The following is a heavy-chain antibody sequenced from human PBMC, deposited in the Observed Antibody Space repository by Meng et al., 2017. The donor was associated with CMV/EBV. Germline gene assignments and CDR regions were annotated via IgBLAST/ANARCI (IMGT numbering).Heavy chain of an antibody. CDR2: IIPILGIA. CDR3: AREASPYYDFWSGWSYYFDY. J-gene: IGHJ4*02. D-gene: IGHD3-3*01. Sequence: SVKVSCKASGGTFSSYTISWVRQAPGQGLEWMGRIIPILGIANYAQKFQGRVTITADKSTSTAYMELSSLRSEDTAVYYCAREASPYYDFWSGWSYYFDYWGQGTLVTVSS. CDR1: GGTFSSYT. V-gene: IGHV1-69*04.